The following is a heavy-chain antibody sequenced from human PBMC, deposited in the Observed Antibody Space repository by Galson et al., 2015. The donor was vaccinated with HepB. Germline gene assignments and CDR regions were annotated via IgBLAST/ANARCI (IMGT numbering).Heavy chain of an antibody. CDR1: GYTXXSXX. J-gene: IGHJ3*02. Sequence: SVKVSCKXSGYTXXSXXISXXRQAPGQGLEGMGWISAXNGNXXXAQKXXGRXTMXTDTSTSTAYMELRSLRSDDTAVYYCASPLDGGNSDAFDIWGQGTMVTVSS. CDR2: ISAXNGNX. D-gene: IGHD4-23*01. V-gene: IGHV1-18*01. CDR3: ASPLDGGNSDAFDI.